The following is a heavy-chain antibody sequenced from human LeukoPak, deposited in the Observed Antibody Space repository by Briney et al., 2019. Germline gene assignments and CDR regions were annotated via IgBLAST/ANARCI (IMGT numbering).Heavy chain of an antibody. D-gene: IGHD2-2*01. J-gene: IGHJ6*03. CDR1: GGSFSGHY. Sequence: ASETLSLTCAVYGGSFSGHYWTWIRQPPGKGLEWIGEINHSGSTKYNPSLKSPVTISIDTSRTQFSLRVYSVTAADTAIYYCGRLIVEPAPMYYYYIDVWGKGTTVTVSS. CDR3: GRLIVEPAPMYYYYIDV. CDR2: INHSGST. V-gene: IGHV4-34*01.